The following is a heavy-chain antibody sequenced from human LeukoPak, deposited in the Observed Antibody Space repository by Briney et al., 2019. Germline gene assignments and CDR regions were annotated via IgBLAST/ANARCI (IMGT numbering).Heavy chain of an antibody. D-gene: IGHD2-2*01. V-gene: IGHV4-31*03. Sequence: SETLSLTCTVSGGSISSGGYYWSWIRQHPGKGVEWIGYIYYSGSTYYNPSLKSRVTISVDTSKNQFSLKLSSVTAADTAVYYCARQHCSSTSCSHGPIDYWGQGTLVTVSS. J-gene: IGHJ4*02. CDR3: ARQHCSSTSCSHGPIDY. CDR1: GGSISSGGYY. CDR2: IYYSGST.